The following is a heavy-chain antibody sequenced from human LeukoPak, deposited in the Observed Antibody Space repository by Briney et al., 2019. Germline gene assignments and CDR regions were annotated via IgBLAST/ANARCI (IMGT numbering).Heavy chain of an antibody. CDR3: ARGSLGVAITYFDY. Sequence: SETLSLTCAVYGGSFSGYYWSWIRQPPGKGLEWIGEINHSGSTNYNPSLKSRVTISVDTSKNQFSLKLSSVTAADTAVYYCARGSLGVAITYFDYWGQGTQVTVSS. J-gene: IGHJ4*02. V-gene: IGHV4-34*01. D-gene: IGHD3-3*01. CDR1: GGSFSGYY. CDR2: INHSGST.